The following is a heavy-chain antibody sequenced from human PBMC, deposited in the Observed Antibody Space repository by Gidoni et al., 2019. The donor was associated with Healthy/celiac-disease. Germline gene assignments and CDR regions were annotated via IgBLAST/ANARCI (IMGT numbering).Heavy chain of an antibody. CDR1: GGSLSSGSYY. J-gene: IGHJ4*02. CDR2: IYTSGST. CDR3: ARDGYYYDSSGGIDY. D-gene: IGHD3-22*01. Sequence: QVQLQESGPGLVKPSQTLSLTCTVSGGSLSSGSYYWSWIRQPAGKGLEWIGRIYTSGSTNYNPSLKSRVTISVDTSKNQFSLKLSSVTAADTAVYYCARDGYYYDSSGGIDYWGQGTLVTVS. V-gene: IGHV4-61*02.